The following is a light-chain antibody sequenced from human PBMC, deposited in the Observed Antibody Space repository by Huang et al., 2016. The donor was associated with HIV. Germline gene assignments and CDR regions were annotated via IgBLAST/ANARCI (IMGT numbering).Light chain of an antibody. J-gene: IGKJ3*01. Sequence: DIQMTQSPSSLSASIGDRVTITCRASRHIYSYLNWYQHRPGKAPKLLIYDAANLEVGGPSRFSGSGSGRNLTRIISSLQPEDFATYYCQQYDSLPRTFGPGTKV. CDR1: RHIYSY. CDR2: DAA. V-gene: IGKV1-33*01. CDR3: QQYDSLPRT.